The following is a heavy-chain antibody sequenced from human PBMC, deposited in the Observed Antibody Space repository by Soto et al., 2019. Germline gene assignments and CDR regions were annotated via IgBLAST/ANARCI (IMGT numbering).Heavy chain of an antibody. CDR1: GGSISSTSDW. V-gene: IGHV4-4*02. CDR2: IYHSGST. D-gene: IGHD1-26*01. CDR3: ARKGGDTTDSFDV. Sequence: QVQLQESGPGLAKPSGTLSLTCAVSGGSISSTSDWWTWVRQPPGKGLEWIGEIYHSGSTNYNSSLKSRVTISLDKSKNQFSLKLSSVTAADTAVYFCARKGGDTTDSFDVWGQGTMVTVSS. J-gene: IGHJ3*01.